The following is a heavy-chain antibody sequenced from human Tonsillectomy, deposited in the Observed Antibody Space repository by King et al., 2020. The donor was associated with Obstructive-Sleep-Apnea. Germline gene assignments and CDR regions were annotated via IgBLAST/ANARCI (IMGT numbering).Heavy chain of an antibody. Sequence: VQLVESGAEVKKPGESLRISCKGSGYIFTTYWISWVRQMPGKGLEWMGRIDPSDSDTNYSPSFQGHVTISADKSISTAYLQWSSLKASDTAMYYCARHNLGYCSSSSCYAVDYWGQGTLVSVSS. CDR2: IDPSDSDT. CDR1: GYIFTTYW. V-gene: IGHV5-10-1*03. J-gene: IGHJ4*02. CDR3: ARHNLGYCSSSSCYAVDY. D-gene: IGHD2-2*01.